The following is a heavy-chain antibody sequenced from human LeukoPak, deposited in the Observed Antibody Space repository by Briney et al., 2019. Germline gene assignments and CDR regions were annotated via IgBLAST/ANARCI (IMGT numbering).Heavy chain of an antibody. Sequence: PGGSQRLSCEASGFTFSSYAMRWVRQAPGKGLEWVSAISGSGGSTYYADSVKGRFTISRDNSKNTLYLQMNSLRAEDTAVYYCAKPVYRGGIYWGQRTLVTVSS. D-gene: IGHD3-10*01. CDR2: ISGSGGST. CDR1: GFTFSSYA. V-gene: IGHV3-23*01. J-gene: IGHJ4*02. CDR3: AKPVYRGGIY.